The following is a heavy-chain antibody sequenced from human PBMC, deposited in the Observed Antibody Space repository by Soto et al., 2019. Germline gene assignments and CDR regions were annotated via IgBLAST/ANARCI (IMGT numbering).Heavy chain of an antibody. CDR1: GFTFSTYV. V-gene: IGHV3-23*01. J-gene: IGHJ4*02. CDR3: AKDGRYCSSPSCYFDS. CDR2: VTGTGGDT. Sequence: PGGSLRLSCAASGFTFSTYVMSWVRQAPGKGLEWVSAVTGTGGDTYYADSVKGRFTISRDNSKNMLYLQMNNLRAEDTAVYYCAKDGRYCSSPSCYFDSWGQGTLVTVSS. D-gene: IGHD2-2*01.